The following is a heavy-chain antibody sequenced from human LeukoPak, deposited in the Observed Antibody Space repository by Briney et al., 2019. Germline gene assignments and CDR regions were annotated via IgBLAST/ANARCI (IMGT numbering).Heavy chain of an antibody. V-gene: IGHV3-23*01. D-gene: IGHD3-22*01. Sequence: GGSLRLSCAASGFTFSSYAMRWVRQAPGKGLEWVSTISGSGGSTYYADSVKGRFTISRDNSKNTLYLQMNSLRAEDTAVYYCAKSGSGYYYFDYWGQGALVTISS. CDR3: AKSGSGYYYFDY. CDR2: ISGSGGST. J-gene: IGHJ4*02. CDR1: GFTFSSYA.